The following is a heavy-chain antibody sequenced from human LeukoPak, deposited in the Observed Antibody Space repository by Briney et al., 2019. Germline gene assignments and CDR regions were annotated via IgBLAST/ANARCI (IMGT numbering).Heavy chain of an antibody. CDR2: INTGTGNP. CDR1: GYTFTSYA. D-gene: IGHD3-10*01. Sequence: GSVKVSCKTSGYTFTSYAMNWVRQAPGQGLEFMGWINTGTGNPTYAQGFTGRFVFSLDTSVSTAYLQISTLKPEDTAVYYCASFGAHSFDYWGQGTLVTVSS. V-gene: IGHV7-4-1*02. CDR3: ASFGAHSFDY. J-gene: IGHJ4*02.